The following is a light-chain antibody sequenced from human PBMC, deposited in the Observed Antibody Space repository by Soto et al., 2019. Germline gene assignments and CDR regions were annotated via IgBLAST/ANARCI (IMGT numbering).Light chain of an antibody. CDR2: SHT. J-gene: IGLJ1*01. CDR3: QSYDSSLSAYV. CDR1: SSNIGAGYD. V-gene: IGLV1-40*01. Sequence: QSVLTQPPSVSGAPGQRITISCTGSSSNIGAGYDLHWYQQLPGTAPKLLIYSHTNRPSGVPDRFSGSKSGTSASLAITGLQAEDEADYYCQSYDSSLSAYVFGTGTKVTVL.